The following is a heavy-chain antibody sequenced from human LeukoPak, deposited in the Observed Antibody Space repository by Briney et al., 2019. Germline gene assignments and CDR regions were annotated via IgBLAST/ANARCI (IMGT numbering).Heavy chain of an antibody. J-gene: IGHJ4*02. D-gene: IGHD2-8*01. CDR3: AREMAV. Sequence: GGSLRLSCAASGFTFSSYSMHWARQVPGKGLEWVAVIWYDGSNEDYADSVKGRFTISRDNSKNTLYLQMNSLRAEDTAVYYCAREMAVWGQGALVTVSS. V-gene: IGHV3-33*08. CDR1: GFTFSSYS. CDR2: IWYDGSNE.